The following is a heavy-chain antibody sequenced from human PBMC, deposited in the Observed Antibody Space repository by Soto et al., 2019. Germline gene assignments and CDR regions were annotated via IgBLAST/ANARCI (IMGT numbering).Heavy chain of an antibody. CDR3: ARERAFWGYSYGTRFDY. V-gene: IGHV4-30-4*01. CDR1: GGSISSGDYY. J-gene: IGHJ4*02. D-gene: IGHD5-18*01. Sequence: SETLSLTCTVSGGSISSGDYYWSWIRQPPGKGLEWIGYIYYSGSTYYNPSLKSRVTISVDTSKNQFSLKLSSVTAADTAVYYCARERAFWGYSYGTRFDYWGQGTLVTVS. CDR2: IYYSGST.